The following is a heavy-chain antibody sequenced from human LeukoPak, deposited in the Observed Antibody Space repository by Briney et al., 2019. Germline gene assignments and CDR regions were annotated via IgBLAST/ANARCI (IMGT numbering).Heavy chain of an antibody. D-gene: IGHD3-16*01. Sequence: SETLFLTCNVSGDSISSFYWNWIRQSAGKGLEWIGRIYFGGSTYSSPSLKSRVTISLDTSKNQFSLKLSSVTAADTAVYYCARDGAHKNHYYSYYYMDVWGKGTTVTVSS. CDR2: IYFGGST. J-gene: IGHJ6*03. CDR3: ARDGAHKNHYYSYYYMDV. V-gene: IGHV4-4*07. CDR1: GDSISSFY.